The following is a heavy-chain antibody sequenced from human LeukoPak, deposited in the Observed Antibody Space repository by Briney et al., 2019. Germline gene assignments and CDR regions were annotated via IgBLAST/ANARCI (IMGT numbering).Heavy chain of an antibody. CDR2: ISSSGSTI. D-gene: IGHD2-15*01. J-gene: IGHJ6*03. CDR1: GFTFSSYE. Sequence: GGSLRLSCAASGFTFSSYEMNWVRQAPGKGLEWVSYISSSGSTIYYADSVKGRFTISRDNAKNSLYLQMNSLRAEDTAVYYCARDWNCSGGSCYYYYYYYMDVWGKGTTVTVSS. CDR3: ARDWNCSGGSCYYYYYYYMDV. V-gene: IGHV3-48*03.